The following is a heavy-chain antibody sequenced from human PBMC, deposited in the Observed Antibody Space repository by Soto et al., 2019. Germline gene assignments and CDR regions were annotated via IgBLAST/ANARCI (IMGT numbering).Heavy chain of an antibody. J-gene: IGHJ4*02. CDR1: GFPFSTYS. V-gene: IGHV3-21*01. D-gene: IGHD2-2*01. CDR3: ARDLAPSTVPARHFDY. Sequence: GGSLRLSCAASGFPFSTYSMNWVRQAPGKGLEWVSSISSGSTYTYYAASVKGRFTISRDNGKNSLFLQMNSLRAEDTALYYCARDLAPSTVPARHFDYWGQGTLVTVSS. CDR2: ISSGSTYT.